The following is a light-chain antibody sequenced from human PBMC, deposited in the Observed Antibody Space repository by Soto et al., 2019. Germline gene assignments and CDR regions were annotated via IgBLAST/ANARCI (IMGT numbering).Light chain of an antibody. Sequence: EIVLTHSPATLSLSPLEIATLSFRASRSVSSYLAWYQQKPGQAPRLLIYDASNRATGIPARFSGSGSGTDFTLTISSLEPEDFAVYYCQQRSNWPITLGQGTRLEI. CDR3: QQRSNWPIT. J-gene: IGKJ5*01. CDR2: DAS. V-gene: IGKV3-11*01. CDR1: RSVSSY.